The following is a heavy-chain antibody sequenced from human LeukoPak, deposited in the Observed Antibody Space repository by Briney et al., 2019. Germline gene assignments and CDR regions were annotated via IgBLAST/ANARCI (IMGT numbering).Heavy chain of an antibody. D-gene: IGHD3-22*01. CDR3: ARHDDGRSGYYVH. CDR1: GGSISSGGYY. Sequence: PSQTLSLTCTVSGGSISSGGYYWSWIRQHPGKGLEWIGYIYHSGSTYYNPSLKSRVTISVDTSKNQFSLKLSSVTAADTAVYYCARHDDGRSGYYVHWGQGTLVTVSS. J-gene: IGHJ4*02. V-gene: IGHV4-31*02. CDR2: IYHSGST.